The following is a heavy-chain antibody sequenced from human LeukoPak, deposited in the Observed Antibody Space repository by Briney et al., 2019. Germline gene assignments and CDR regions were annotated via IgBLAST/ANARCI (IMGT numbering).Heavy chain of an antibody. J-gene: IGHJ4*02. D-gene: IGHD1-26*01. CDR2: IIPIFGTA. CDR1: GYIFTTYF. CDR3: AREQGELAAFDY. V-gene: IGHV1-46*01. Sequence: ASVKVSCKASGYIFTTYFMHWLRQAPGQGLEWMGGIIPIFGTANYAQKFQGRVTMTRDMSTSTVYMELSSLRSEDTAVYYCAREQGELAAFDYWGQGTLVTVSS.